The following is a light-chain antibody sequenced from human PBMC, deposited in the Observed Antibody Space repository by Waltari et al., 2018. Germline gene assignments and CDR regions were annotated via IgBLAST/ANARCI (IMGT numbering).Light chain of an antibody. CDR2: GAS. CDR1: ENVRSGR. CDR3: QQYAGSPLT. J-gene: IGKJ4*01. Sequence: EIVLTQSPGTLSLSTGETATLSCRASENVRSGRLAWYQQKLGQAPRLLIYGASSRATGIPDRFSGGGSGTDFTLTISRLEPEDFVVYYCQQYAGSPLTFGGGTKVEIK. V-gene: IGKV3-20*01.